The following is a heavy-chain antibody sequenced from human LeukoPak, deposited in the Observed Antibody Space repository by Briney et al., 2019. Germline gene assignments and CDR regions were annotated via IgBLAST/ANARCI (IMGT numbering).Heavy chain of an antibody. J-gene: IGHJ3*02. Sequence: RPGGSLRLSCSASGFAFDDYAMHWVRKAPGKGVEWVALICWDGGSTYYADSEKVRFTISRDNSKNSLYLQMNSLRAEDSALYYCAKAMVRGPGDAFDIWGQGTMVTVSS. CDR1: GFAFDDYA. V-gene: IGHV3-43D*03. CDR2: ICWDGGST. D-gene: IGHD3-10*01. CDR3: AKAMVRGPGDAFDI.